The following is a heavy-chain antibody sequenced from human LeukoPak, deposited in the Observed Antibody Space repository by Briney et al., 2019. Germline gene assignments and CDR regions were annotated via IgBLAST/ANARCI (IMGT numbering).Heavy chain of an antibody. D-gene: IGHD1-14*01. CDR2: IYVSGST. CDR1: GGSIRSYY. Sequence: SETLSLTCTVSGGSIRSYYWNLIRQPAGKGLEWIGRIYVSGSTNYNPSLKSRATMSVDTSKNQFFLKLSSVTAAGTAVYYCARDLAVFDAFDIWGQGTMVTVSS. V-gene: IGHV4-4*07. CDR3: ARDLAVFDAFDI. J-gene: IGHJ3*02.